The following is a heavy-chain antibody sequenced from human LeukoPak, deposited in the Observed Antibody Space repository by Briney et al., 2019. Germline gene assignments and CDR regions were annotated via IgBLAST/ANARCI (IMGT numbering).Heavy chain of an antibody. Sequence: SETLSLTCTVSGASTSTYYWSWIRQPPGRGLEWLGYVYYSGTTTYNPSLKSRVTISIDTSKNQFSLRLSSVTAADTAVYYCASGRSSTSWQPFDYWGQGTLVTVSS. CDR2: VYYSGTT. D-gene: IGHD2-2*01. J-gene: IGHJ4*02. CDR3: ASGRSSTSWQPFDY. V-gene: IGHV4-59*01. CDR1: GASTSTYY.